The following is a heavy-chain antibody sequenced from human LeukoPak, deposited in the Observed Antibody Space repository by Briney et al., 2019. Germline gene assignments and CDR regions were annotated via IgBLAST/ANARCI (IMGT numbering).Heavy chain of an antibody. J-gene: IGHJ5*02. CDR2: INHSGST. Sequence: SETLSLTCTVSGGSISSYYWSWIRQPPGKGLEWIGEINHSGSTNYKPSLKSRVTISVDTSKNQFSLKLSSVTAADTAVYYCATRRDSTPYNWFDPWGQGTLVTVSS. CDR1: GGSISSYY. D-gene: IGHD2/OR15-2a*01. CDR3: ATRRDSTPYNWFDP. V-gene: IGHV4-34*01.